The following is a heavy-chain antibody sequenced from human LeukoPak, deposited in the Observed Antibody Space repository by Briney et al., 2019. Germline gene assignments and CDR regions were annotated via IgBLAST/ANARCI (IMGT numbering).Heavy chain of an antibody. CDR2: ICSDGSYK. J-gene: IGHJ4*02. Sequence: GRSLRLSCAASGFTFSNYDMHWVRQAPGKGLEWVAVICSDGSYKYYEDSVKGRFAISRDNSKNTLDLQMNSLRAEDTAVYYCARAPQWLLFDYWGQGTLVTVSS. CDR1: GFTFSNYD. D-gene: IGHD3-22*01. CDR3: ARAPQWLLFDY. V-gene: IGHV3-33*01.